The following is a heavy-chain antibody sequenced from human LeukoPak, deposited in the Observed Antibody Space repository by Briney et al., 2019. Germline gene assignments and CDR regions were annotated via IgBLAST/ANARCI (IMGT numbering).Heavy chain of an antibody. D-gene: IGHD1-26*01. J-gene: IGHJ4*02. CDR3: ARGGATRGRFEN. CDR2: MRQDGSEI. Sequence: GGSLRLSCAASGFPFNVQTMFWLRQAPGKGLDWVASMRQDGSEIYYVDSVKGRFTISRDNPKNSLYLQMNSLRAEETAVYYCARGGATRGRFENWGQGTLVTVSS. CDR1: GFPFNVQT. V-gene: IGHV3-7*01.